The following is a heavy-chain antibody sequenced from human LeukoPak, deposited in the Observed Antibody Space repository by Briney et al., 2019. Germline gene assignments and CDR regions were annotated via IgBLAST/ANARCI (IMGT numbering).Heavy chain of an antibody. Sequence: GGSLRLSCVASVLTVSSNYMSWVRQVPGRGLEWVSVVYPDGNTYYADSAKGRFAISTDISKNTLFLQMDSLRAEDTAVYYCARLLTTAIRWAWYFDLWGRGTLLTVSS. J-gene: IGHJ2*01. CDR3: ARLLTTAIRWAWYFDL. V-gene: IGHV3-66*04. CDR1: VLTVSSNY. D-gene: IGHD4-17*01. CDR2: VYPDGNT.